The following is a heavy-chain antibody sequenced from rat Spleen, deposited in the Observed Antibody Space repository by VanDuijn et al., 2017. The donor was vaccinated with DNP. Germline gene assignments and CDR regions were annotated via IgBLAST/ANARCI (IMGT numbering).Heavy chain of an antibody. Sequence: EVKLVESGGGLVQPGRALKLSCAASGFNLNDYWMGWVRQAPGKGLEWIGEINKDSSTINYNPSLKDKFTISRDNAQNTLYLQMSKLGSEDTAIYYCARLGWHGWFGYWGQGTLVTVSS. CDR2: INKDSSTI. J-gene: IGHJ3*01. CDR3: ARLGWHGWFGY. CDR1: GFNLNDYW. V-gene: IGHV4-2*01. D-gene: IGHD1-11*01.